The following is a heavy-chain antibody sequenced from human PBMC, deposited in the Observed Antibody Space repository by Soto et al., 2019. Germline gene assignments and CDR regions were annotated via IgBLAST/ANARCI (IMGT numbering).Heavy chain of an antibody. CDR2: ISGSGGST. Sequence: GGSLRLSCAASGFTFSSYAMSWVRQAPGKGLEWVSAISGSGGSTYYADSVKGRFTISRDNSKNTLYLQMNSLRAEDTAVYYCAKVYVFKGYSSGWYTTDYWGQGTLVTVSS. CDR1: GFTFSSYA. CDR3: AKVYVFKGYSSGWYTTDY. V-gene: IGHV3-23*01. D-gene: IGHD6-13*01. J-gene: IGHJ4*02.